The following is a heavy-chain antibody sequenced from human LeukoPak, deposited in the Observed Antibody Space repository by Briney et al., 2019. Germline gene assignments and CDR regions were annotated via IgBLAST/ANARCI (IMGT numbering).Heavy chain of an antibody. Sequence: GSLRLSCAASRFSISDYYMSWIRQAPGKGLEWVSCISSSGDTINYVDSVKGRFTISRDNARNSLHLQMNSLRVEDTAVYYCVVQAGLTYYDISFDAWGQGTLVTVSS. CDR3: VVQAGLTYYDISFDA. V-gene: IGHV3-11*01. CDR1: RFSISDYY. J-gene: IGHJ5*02. D-gene: IGHD3-9*01. CDR2: ISSSGDTI.